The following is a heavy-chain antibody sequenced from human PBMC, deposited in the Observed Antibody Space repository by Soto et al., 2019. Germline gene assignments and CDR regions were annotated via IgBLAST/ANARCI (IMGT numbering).Heavy chain of an antibody. Sequence: ASVKVSCKASGYTFTGYYMHWVRQAPGQGLEWMGWINPNSGGTNYAQKFQGWVTMTRDTSISTAYMELSRLRSDDTAVYYCAKPSQGALYYHGMDVWGQGTTVTVS. CDR1: GYTFTGYY. CDR3: AKPSQGALYYHGMDV. J-gene: IGHJ6*02. CDR2: INPNSGGT. V-gene: IGHV1-2*04.